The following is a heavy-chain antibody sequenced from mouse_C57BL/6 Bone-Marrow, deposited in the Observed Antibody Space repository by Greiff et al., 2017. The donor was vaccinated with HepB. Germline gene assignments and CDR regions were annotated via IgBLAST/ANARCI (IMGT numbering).Heavy chain of an antibody. J-gene: IGHJ2*01. CDR1: GYTFTSYG. CDR3: ARPIYYGYDGPFDY. V-gene: IGHV1-81*01. D-gene: IGHD2-2*01. CDR2: IYPRSGNT. Sequence: VQLQQSGAELARPGASVKLSCKASGYTFTSYGISWVKQRTGQGLEWIGEIYPRSGNTYYNEKFKGKATLTADKSSSTAYMELRSLTSEDSAVYFCARPIYYGYDGPFDYWGQGTTLTVSS.